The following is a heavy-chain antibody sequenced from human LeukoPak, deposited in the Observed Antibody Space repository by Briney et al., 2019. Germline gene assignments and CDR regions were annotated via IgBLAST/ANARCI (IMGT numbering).Heavy chain of an antibody. CDR3: ARGTYYYDSSGYYP. J-gene: IGHJ5*02. CDR2: ISSSSSYI. V-gene: IGHV3-21*01. D-gene: IGHD3-22*01. CDR1: GVTFSSDW. Sequence: PGGSLRLSCADSGVTFSSDWMSWVRQAPGKGLEWVSSISSSSSYIYYADSVKGRFTISRDNAKNSLYLQMNSLRAEDTAVYYCARGTYYYDSSGYYPWGQGTLVTVSS.